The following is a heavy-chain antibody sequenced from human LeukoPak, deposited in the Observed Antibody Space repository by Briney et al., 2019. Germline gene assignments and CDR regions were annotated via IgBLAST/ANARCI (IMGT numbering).Heavy chain of an antibody. CDR2: IWYDGSNK. D-gene: IGHD3-22*01. V-gene: IGHV3-33*01. Sequence: GGSLRLSCAASGFTFSSYGMHWVRRAPGKGLEWVAVIWYDGSNKYYADSVKGRFTISRDNSKNTLYLQMNSLRAEDTAVYYCARDGRRIVVNYYYYYGMDVWGQGTTVTVSS. CDR3: ARDGRRIVVNYYYYYGMDV. J-gene: IGHJ6*02. CDR1: GFTFSSYG.